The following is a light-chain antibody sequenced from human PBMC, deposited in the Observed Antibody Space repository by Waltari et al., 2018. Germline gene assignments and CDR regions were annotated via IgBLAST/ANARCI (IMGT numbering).Light chain of an antibody. CDR2: DVS. V-gene: IGLV2-14*03. CDR3: SSYISSDTLEL. Sequence: QSALTQPASVSGSPGQSITISCTGTSSDVGGYNSVSWYQQPPGKAPKLIIFDVSNRPLGVSSRFSGSKSGNTASLTISGLQAQDEADYYCSSYISSDTLELFGGGTSLTVL. CDR1: SSDVGGYNS. J-gene: IGLJ2*01.